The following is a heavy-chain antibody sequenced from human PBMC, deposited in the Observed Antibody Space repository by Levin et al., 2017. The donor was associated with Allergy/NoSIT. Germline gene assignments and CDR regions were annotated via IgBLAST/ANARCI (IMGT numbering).Heavy chain of an antibody. D-gene: IGHD3-22*01. CDR1: GFTFTSSA. Sequence: KISCKASGFTFTSSAVQWVRQARGQRLEWIGWIVVGSGNTNYAQKFQERVTITRDMSTSTAYMELSSLRSEDTAVYYCAADLGYYDSSGYYYPEVFDYWGQGTLVTVSS. J-gene: IGHJ4*02. V-gene: IGHV1-58*01. CDR3: AADLGYYDSSGYYYPEVFDY. CDR2: IVVGSGNT.